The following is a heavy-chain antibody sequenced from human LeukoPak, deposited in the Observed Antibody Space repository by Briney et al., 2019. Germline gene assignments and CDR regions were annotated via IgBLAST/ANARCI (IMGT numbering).Heavy chain of an antibody. CDR1: GFTFSSYA. CDR3: ARLVGYYDSSGYPDY. J-gene: IGHJ4*02. V-gene: IGHV3-23*01. D-gene: IGHD3-22*01. Sequence: GGSLRLSCAASGFTFSSYAMSWVRQAPGKGLEWVSAISGSGGSTYYADSVKGRFTISRDNSKNTLYLQMNSLRAEDTAVYYCARLVGYYDSSGYPDYWGQGTLVTVSS. CDR2: ISGSGGST.